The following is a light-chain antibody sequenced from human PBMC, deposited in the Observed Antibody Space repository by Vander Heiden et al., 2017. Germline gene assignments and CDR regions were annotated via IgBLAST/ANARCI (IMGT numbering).Light chain of an antibody. CDR1: SSNIGSNT. CDR2: SNN. V-gene: IGLV1-44*01. CDR3: AAWDDSLNGYV. Sequence: HSVLTQPPSASGTPGQRVTISCSGSSSNIGSNTVNWYQQHPGTAPKLLIYSNNQRPSGVPDRFSGSKSGTSASLAISGLQSEDEADYYCAAWDDSLNGYVFGTGTKVTVL. J-gene: IGLJ1*01.